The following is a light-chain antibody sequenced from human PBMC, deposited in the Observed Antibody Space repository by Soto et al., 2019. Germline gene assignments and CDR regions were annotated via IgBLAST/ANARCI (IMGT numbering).Light chain of an antibody. CDR2: WAS. Sequence: DLVMTQSPDSLAVSLGERATINCKSSQRVFYRSNNKNYLTWYQQKPGQPPKLLIYWASTRESGVPDRFSGSASGTDVTLTSSSLSADDSAVYAWQEYYATPFTFGPGTRV. CDR1: QRVFYRSNNKNY. V-gene: IGKV4-1*01. CDR3: QEYYATPFT. J-gene: IGKJ3*01.